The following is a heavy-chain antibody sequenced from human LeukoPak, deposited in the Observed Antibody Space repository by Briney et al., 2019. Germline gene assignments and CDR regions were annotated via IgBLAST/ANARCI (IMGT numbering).Heavy chain of an antibody. Sequence: GGSLRLSCAASGFIFSDYNMNWVRQAPGKGLEWVSSISSSSSYIYYADSVRGRFTISRDNAKSSLYLQMNSLRAEDTAVFYCARDQYSSSSQPPFDYWGQGTPVTVSS. CDR3: ARDQYSSSSQPPFDY. CDR1: GFIFSDYN. D-gene: IGHD6-6*01. J-gene: IGHJ4*02. CDR2: ISSSSSYI. V-gene: IGHV3-21*01.